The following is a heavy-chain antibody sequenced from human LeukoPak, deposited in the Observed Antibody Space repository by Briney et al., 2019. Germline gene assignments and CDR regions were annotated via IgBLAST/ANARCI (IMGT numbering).Heavy chain of an antibody. Sequence: SETLSLTCTVSGGSISSSSYYWGWIRQPPGKGLEWIGSIYYSGSTYYNPSLKSRVTISVDTSKNQFSLKLSSVTAADTAVYYCASASITMVRGVILTSFDYWGQGTLVTVSS. V-gene: IGHV4-39*07. J-gene: IGHJ4*02. CDR2: IYYSGST. CDR3: ASASITMVRGVILTSFDY. D-gene: IGHD3-10*01. CDR1: GGSISSSSYY.